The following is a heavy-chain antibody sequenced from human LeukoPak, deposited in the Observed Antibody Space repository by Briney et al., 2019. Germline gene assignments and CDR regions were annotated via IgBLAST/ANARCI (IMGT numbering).Heavy chain of an antibody. Sequence: PGGSLRLSCAASGFTFRSYSMNWVRQAPGKGLEWVSSISSSSRYIYYADSVKGRFPISRDNAKNSLYLQMNSLRAEDTAVYYCASGLDGSGLGWFDPWGQGTLVTVSS. CDR1: GFTFRSYS. D-gene: IGHD3-10*01. V-gene: IGHV3-21*01. CDR2: ISSSSRYI. CDR3: ASGLDGSGLGWFDP. J-gene: IGHJ5*02.